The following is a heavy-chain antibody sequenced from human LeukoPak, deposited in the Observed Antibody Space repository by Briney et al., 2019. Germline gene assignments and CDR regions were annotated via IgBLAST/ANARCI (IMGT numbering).Heavy chain of an antibody. V-gene: IGHV4-39*07. CDR3: AKGYTNGVNQEVWLDP. Sequence: SETLSLTCTVSGGSISSRSYCWGWIRQPPGKGLEWIGSMYYTGNTDYNPSLKSRLTMSVDTSKNQFSLKLSSVTAADTAVYFCAKGYTNGVNQEVWLDPWGQGTLVTVSS. CDR2: MYYTGNT. CDR1: GGSISSRSYC. J-gene: IGHJ5*02. D-gene: IGHD2-8*01.